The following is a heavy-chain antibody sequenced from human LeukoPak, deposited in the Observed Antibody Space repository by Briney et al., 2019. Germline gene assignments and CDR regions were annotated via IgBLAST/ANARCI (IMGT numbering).Heavy chain of an antibody. D-gene: IGHD3-10*01. Sequence: GGSLRLSCAASGFTFSSYAMHWVRQAPGKGLEWVAVISFDGSNKYYADSVKGRFTISRDNSKNTLYLQMNSLRAEDTAVYYCAGDYYGSGSYYNPNGSWFDPWGQGTLVTVSS. CDR2: ISFDGSNK. CDR1: GFTFSSYA. V-gene: IGHV3-30-3*01. J-gene: IGHJ5*02. CDR3: AGDYYGSGSYYNPNGSWFDP.